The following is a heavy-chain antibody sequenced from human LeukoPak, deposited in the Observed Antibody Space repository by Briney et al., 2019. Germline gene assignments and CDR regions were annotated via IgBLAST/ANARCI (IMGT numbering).Heavy chain of an antibody. CDR1: GFTFSSYA. D-gene: IGHD5-18*01. CDR2: ISYDGSNK. Sequence: GGSLRLSCAASGFTFSSYAMHWVRQAPGKGLEWVAVISYDGSNKYYADSVKGRFTISRDNSKNTLYLQMNSLRAEDTAVYYCARVGYSNSYDYWGQGTLVTVPS. CDR3: ARVGYSNSYDY. J-gene: IGHJ4*02. V-gene: IGHV3-30-3*01.